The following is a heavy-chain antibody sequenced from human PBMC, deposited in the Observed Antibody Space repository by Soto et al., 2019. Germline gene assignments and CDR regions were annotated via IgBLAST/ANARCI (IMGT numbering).Heavy chain of an antibody. Sequence: SETLSLTCSISGGSISGYHWNWIRQTPGKGVEWIGSIFYTGSTYYSPSLKGRLTISVDPSKNQFSLKLTSVTAADTAMYYCARPKTIGAAAGKGWFDPWGQGTLVTVSS. CDR2: IFYTGST. J-gene: IGHJ5*02. CDR3: ARPKTIGAAAGKGWFDP. CDR1: GGSISGYH. V-gene: IGHV4-59*05. D-gene: IGHD6-13*01.